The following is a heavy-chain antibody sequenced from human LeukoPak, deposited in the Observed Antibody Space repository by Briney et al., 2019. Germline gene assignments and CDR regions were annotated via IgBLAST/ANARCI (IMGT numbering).Heavy chain of an antibody. Sequence: PSQTLSLTCTVSGGSISSGDYYWSWIRQPPGKGLEWIGYIYYSGSTYYNPSLKSRVTISVDTSKNQFSLKLSSVTAADTAVYYCARDAGYSGSYYYVYWGQGTLVTVSS. D-gene: IGHD1-26*01. CDR1: GGSISSGDYY. CDR3: ARDAGYSGSYYYVY. V-gene: IGHV4-30-4*01. J-gene: IGHJ4*02. CDR2: IYYSGST.